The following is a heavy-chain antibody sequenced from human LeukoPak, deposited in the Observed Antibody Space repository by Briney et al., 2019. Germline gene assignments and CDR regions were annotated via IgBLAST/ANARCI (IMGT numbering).Heavy chain of an antibody. D-gene: IGHD3-22*01. CDR3: AKYDSSGLASVAFDI. Sequence: GGSLRLSCAASGFTFSSYGMHWVRQAPGKGLEWVAVISYDGSNKYYADSVKGRFTISRDNSKNTLYLQMNSLRAEDTALYYCAKYDSSGLASVAFDIWGQGTMVTVSS. CDR1: GFTFSSYG. CDR2: ISYDGSNK. J-gene: IGHJ3*02. V-gene: IGHV3-30*18.